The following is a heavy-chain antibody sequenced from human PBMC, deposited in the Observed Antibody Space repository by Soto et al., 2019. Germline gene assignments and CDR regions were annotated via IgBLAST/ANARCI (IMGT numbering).Heavy chain of an antibody. CDR3: ARERGFLACSSTSCRERGNYYMEV. V-gene: IGHV4-34*01. CDR1: GGCLSGDE. Sequence: SDTQALTFALYGGCLSGDEWHRLGPGPGKRMRGVEGINHSGSTYYNPSLKSRVTISVDTSKNQFSLMLSSVSAADTGVYYCARERGFLACSSTSCRERGNYYMEVWGKGTTVTVSS. CDR2: INHSGST. D-gene: IGHD2-2*01. J-gene: IGHJ6*03.